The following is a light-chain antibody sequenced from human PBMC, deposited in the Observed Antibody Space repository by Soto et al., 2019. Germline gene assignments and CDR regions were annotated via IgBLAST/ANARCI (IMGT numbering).Light chain of an antibody. V-gene: IGKV3-15*01. CDR2: DAS. Sequence: EIVTTQSPATLPVSPGERATLSCRASQSVSSKVAWYQQKPGQAPRLLIYDASTRATGIPARFSGRGSGTEFTLTISSLQSEDFATYYCQQYNHYRTFGQGTKVEIK. CDR3: QQYNHYRT. CDR1: QSVSSK. J-gene: IGKJ1*01.